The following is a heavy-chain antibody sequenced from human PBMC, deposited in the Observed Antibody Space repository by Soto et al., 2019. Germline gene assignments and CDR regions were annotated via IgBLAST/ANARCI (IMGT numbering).Heavy chain of an antibody. D-gene: IGHD3-10*02. V-gene: IGHV3-11*03. CDR2: SSNSGTFT. CDR1: GFSISGHY. Sequence: GGSLRLSCAASGFSISGHYMSWIRQAPGKGLEWVSYSSNSGTFTKYADSVKGRFSISRDNAKNSLYLEINSLRGEDTAIYYCARSGDNYNVLDYWGQGTPVTV. J-gene: IGHJ4*02. CDR3: ARSGDNYNVLDY.